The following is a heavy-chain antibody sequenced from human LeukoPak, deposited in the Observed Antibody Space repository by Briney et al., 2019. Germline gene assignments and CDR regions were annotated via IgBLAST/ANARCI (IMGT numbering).Heavy chain of an antibody. D-gene: IGHD1-26*01. Sequence: SETLSLTCAVYGGSFSGYYWNWIRQPPGKGLEWIGEINHSGSTNYNPSLKSRVTISVDTSKNQFSLKLSSVTAADTAVYYCARHGIGSRDAFDIWGQGTMVTVSS. J-gene: IGHJ3*02. CDR2: INHSGST. CDR3: ARHGIGSRDAFDI. V-gene: IGHV4-34*01. CDR1: GGSFSGYY.